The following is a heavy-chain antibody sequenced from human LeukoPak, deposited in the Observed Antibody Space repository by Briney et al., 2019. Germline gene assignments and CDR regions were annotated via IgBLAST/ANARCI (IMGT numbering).Heavy chain of an antibody. Sequence: GSVKVSFKASGSPFNGYYLHWVRRAPGQGVEWMGWVNPNNGDTNYSEKFAARVTMTRDTSINTAYMELTSLRSDDTAVYYCARDLADDFDSSAINWFDPWGPGTLVTVSS. V-gene: IGHV1-2*02. CDR2: VNPNNGDT. J-gene: IGHJ5*02. CDR1: GSPFNGYY. D-gene: IGHD3-22*01. CDR3: ARDLADDFDSSAINWFDP.